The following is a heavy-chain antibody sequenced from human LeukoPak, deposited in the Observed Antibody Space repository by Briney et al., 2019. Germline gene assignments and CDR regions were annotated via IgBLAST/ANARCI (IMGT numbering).Heavy chain of an antibody. Sequence: SETLSLTCAVYGGSFSGYYWSWIRQPPGKGLEWIGEINHSGSTNYNPSLKSRVTISVDTSKNQFSLKLSSVTAADTAVYYCARSDYYGSGPYYMDVWGKGTTVSVS. CDR2: INHSGST. J-gene: IGHJ6*03. D-gene: IGHD3-10*01. CDR1: GGSFSGYY. CDR3: ARSDYYGSGPYYMDV. V-gene: IGHV4-34*01.